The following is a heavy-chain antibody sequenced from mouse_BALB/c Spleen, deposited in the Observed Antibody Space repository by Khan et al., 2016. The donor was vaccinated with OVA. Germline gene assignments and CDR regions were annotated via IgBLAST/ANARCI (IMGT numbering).Heavy chain of an antibody. CDR2: IWAGGST. CDR3: ARMARTIN. CDR1: GFSLTSYG. Sequence: QVRLQQSGPGLVAPSQSLSITCTVSGFSLTSYGVHWVRKPPGKGREGRGVIWAGGSTNYNWALMSRLSISKDNSKSQVFLKMNSLQSEDTARYYCARMARTINWGQGTTLTVSS. J-gene: IGHJ2*01. V-gene: IGHV2-9*02.